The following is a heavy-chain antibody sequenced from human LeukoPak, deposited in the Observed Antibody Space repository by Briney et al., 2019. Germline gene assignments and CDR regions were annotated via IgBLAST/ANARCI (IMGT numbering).Heavy chain of an antibody. CDR3: ARVPGGSYFSDFDI. V-gene: IGHV1-69*04. CDR1: VGTFSSYA. J-gene: IGHJ3*02. D-gene: IGHD1-26*01. CDR2: SMPILGIA. Sequence: ASVKVSCKAAVGTFSSYAISWVRQAPGQGLGWMGRSMPILGIANYAQKFQGRITTTADKSTTTAYMELSSLTSEDTAVYYCARVPGGSYFSDFDIWGQGTMVTVSS.